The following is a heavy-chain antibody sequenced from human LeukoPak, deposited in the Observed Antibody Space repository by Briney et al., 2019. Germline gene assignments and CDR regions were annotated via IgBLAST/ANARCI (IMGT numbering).Heavy chain of an antibody. D-gene: IGHD1-1*01. V-gene: IGHV4-34*01. J-gene: IGHJ5*02. CDR2: INHSGST. Sequence: SETLSLTCAVYGGSFSGYYWSWIRQPPGKGLEWIGEINHSGSTNYNPSLKSRVTISVDTSKNQFSLKLSSVTAADTAVYYCARGWNDFIITKVRSNWFDPWGQGTLVTVSS. CDR1: GGSFSGYY. CDR3: ARGWNDFIITKVRSNWFDP.